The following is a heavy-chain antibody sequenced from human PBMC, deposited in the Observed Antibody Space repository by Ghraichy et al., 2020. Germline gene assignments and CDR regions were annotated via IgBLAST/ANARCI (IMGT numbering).Heavy chain of an antibody. CDR1: GIPFSSYA. CDR3: VPAGDSRESAY. V-gene: IGHV3-23*01. Sequence: GASLNISCAASGIPFSSYAMSWVRQAPGKGLEWVSAISGRSDGTYYADAVKGRFTISRDNSKNTLSLQMNRLRAEDTAIYYCVPAGDSRESAYWGQGTLVTVSS. CDR2: ISGRSDGT. D-gene: IGHD5-12*01. J-gene: IGHJ4*02.